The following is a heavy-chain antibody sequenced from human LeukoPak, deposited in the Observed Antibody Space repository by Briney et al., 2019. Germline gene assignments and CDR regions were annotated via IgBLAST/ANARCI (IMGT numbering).Heavy chain of an antibody. V-gene: IGHV5-51*01. Sequence: GESLKISCKGSGCSFSTYWIGWGRQMPGKGLEWMGIIYPGDSDTRYSPSFQGQVIISVDKSISTAYLQWSSLKASDTAIYYCARPSFRAFDIWGQGTMVTVSS. CDR1: GCSFSTYW. CDR3: ARPSFRAFDI. CDR2: IYPGDSDT. D-gene: IGHD3-16*01. J-gene: IGHJ3*02.